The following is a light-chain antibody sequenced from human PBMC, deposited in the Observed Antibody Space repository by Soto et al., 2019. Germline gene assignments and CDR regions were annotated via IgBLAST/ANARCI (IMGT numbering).Light chain of an antibody. CDR3: QQRSNWPPLFT. Sequence: EIVLTQSPATLSLSPGERATLSCRASQSVSSYLAWYQQKPGQAPRLLIYDASNRATGITARFSGSGSGTACTLTISSLAPEDFAVYYGQQRSNWPPLFTFGPATKVDIK. CDR1: QSVSSY. V-gene: IGKV3-11*01. J-gene: IGKJ3*01. CDR2: DAS.